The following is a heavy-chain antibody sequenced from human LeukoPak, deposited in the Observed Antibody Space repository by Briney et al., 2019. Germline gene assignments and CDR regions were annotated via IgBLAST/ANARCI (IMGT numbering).Heavy chain of an antibody. V-gene: IGHV3-30*04. CDR3: ARDRYSYGYSDY. CDR1: GFTFSSYA. Sequence: GRSLRLSCAASGFTFSSYAMHWVRQAPGKGLEWVAVISYDGSNKYYADSVKGRLTISRDNSKNTLYLQMNSLRAEDTAVYYCARDRYSYGYSDYWGQGTLVTVSS. D-gene: IGHD5-18*01. CDR2: ISYDGSNK. J-gene: IGHJ4*02.